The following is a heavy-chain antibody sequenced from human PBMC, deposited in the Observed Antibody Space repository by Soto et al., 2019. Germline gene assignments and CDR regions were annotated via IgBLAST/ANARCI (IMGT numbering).Heavy chain of an antibody. D-gene: IGHD3-10*01. CDR3: GRVTMVRGVIRPPYYFDY. CDR2: IYYSGST. Sequence: SETLSLTCTVSGGSISSYYWSWIRQPPGKGLEWIGYIYYSGSTNYNPSLKSRVTISVDTSKNQFSLKLSSVTAADTAVYYCGRVTMVRGVIRPPYYFDYWGQGTLVTVSS. CDR1: GGSISSYY. J-gene: IGHJ4*02. V-gene: IGHV4-59*01.